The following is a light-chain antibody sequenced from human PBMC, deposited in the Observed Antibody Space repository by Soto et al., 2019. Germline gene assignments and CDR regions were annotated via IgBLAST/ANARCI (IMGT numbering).Light chain of an antibody. J-gene: IGKJ3*01. V-gene: IGKV3-11*01. CDR2: DAS. CDR3: HQRDNGGT. Sequence: EVMLTQSPATLSLSPGERATLSCRASQSVSRYLAWYQQKPGQAPRLLIYDASNRATGIPARFSGSGSGTDFTLTISSLEPEDFAVYYCHQRDNGGTFGPGTKVDIK. CDR1: QSVSRY.